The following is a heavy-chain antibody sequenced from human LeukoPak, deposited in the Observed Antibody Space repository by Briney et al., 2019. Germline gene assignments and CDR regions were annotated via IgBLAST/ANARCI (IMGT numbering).Heavy chain of an antibody. J-gene: IGHJ4*02. CDR2: IYPGDSDA. Sequence: GESLKISCKGSGYSFTSYWIGWVRQVPGKGLEWMGIIYPGDSDARYSPSFQGQVTISADKSLSTAYLQWGSLKASDTAMYYCARTYSSSSDFDYWGQGTLVTVSS. CDR3: ARTYSSSSDFDY. V-gene: IGHV5-51*01. D-gene: IGHD6-6*01. CDR1: GYSFTSYW.